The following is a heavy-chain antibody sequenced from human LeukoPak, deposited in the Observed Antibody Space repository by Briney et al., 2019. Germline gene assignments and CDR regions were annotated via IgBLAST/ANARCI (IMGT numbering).Heavy chain of an antibody. CDR3: ARLRDRRNFDY. J-gene: IGHJ4*02. V-gene: IGHV3-48*03. CDR1: GFTFSSYE. CDR2: ISSSGSTI. Sequence: PGGSLRLSCAASGFTFSSYEMNWVRQAPGKGLEWVSYISSSGSTIYYADSVKGRFTISRDNAKNSLYLRMNSLRAEDTAVYYCARLRDRRNFDYWGQGTLVTVSS. D-gene: IGHD4-17*01.